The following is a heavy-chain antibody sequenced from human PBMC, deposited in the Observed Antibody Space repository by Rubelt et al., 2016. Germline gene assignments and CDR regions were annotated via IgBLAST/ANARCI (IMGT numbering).Heavy chain of an antibody. Sequence: GWIRQPPGKGLEWVGYIYYSGSSNYNPSLRSRVTISVDTSKNQISLKVSSVTAADTAVYYCAGLRHGGNADIRYFHYWGQGTLVTVPS. D-gene: IGHD4-23*01. J-gene: IGHJ1*01. CDR3: AGLRHGGNADIRYFHY. CDR2: IYYSGSS. V-gene: IGHV4-59*01.